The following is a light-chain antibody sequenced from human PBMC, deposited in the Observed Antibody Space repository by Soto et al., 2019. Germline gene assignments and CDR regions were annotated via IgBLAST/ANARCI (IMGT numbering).Light chain of an antibody. CDR3: CSYAGSDTWV. J-gene: IGLJ3*02. Sequence: QAVVTQPASVSGSPRQSITISCTGTSSDVGSYTLVSWYQQHPGKAPKLMIYEGSKRPSGVSNRFSGSKSGNTASLTISGLQAEDEADYYCCSYAGSDTWVFGGGTQLTVL. CDR1: SSDVGSYTL. CDR2: EGS. V-gene: IGLV2-23*01.